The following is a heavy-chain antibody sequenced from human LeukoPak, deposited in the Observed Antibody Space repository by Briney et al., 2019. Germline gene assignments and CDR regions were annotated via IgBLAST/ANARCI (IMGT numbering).Heavy chain of an antibody. V-gene: IGHV4-34*01. J-gene: IGHJ4*02. Sequence: SETLSLTCAVYGGSFSGYYWTWFRQPPGKGLERIGEINHSGSTKYHPSLKSRVTISGDTSKNQFSLTLSAVTAADTAVYYCATSKWFGIETEYWGQGTLVTVSS. CDR3: ATSKWFGIETEY. D-gene: IGHD3-10*01. CDR1: GGSFSGYY. CDR2: INHSGST.